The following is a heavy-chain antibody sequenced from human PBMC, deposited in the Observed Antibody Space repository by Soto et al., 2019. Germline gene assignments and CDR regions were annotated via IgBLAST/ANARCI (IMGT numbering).Heavy chain of an antibody. CDR2: ISTSGSTI. CDR1: GFTFRSYE. Sequence: GVLRLSCAASGFTFRSYEMNWVRQAPGKGLEWVSYISTSGSTIYYADSVKGRFTISRDNAKNSLYLQMNSLRADDTAVYYCARENCDYWGQGTLVTVSS. V-gene: IGHV3-48*03. J-gene: IGHJ4*02. D-gene: IGHD1-1*01. CDR3: ARENCDY.